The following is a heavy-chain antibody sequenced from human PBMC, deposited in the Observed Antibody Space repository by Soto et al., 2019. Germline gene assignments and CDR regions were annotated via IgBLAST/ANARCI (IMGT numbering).Heavy chain of an antibody. V-gene: IGHV3-30*18. CDR1: GFTFSSYG. CDR2: ISYDGSNK. Sequence: PGGSLRLSCAASGFTFSSYGMHWVRQAPGKGLEWVAVISYDGSNKYYADSVKGRFTISRDNSKNTLYLQMNSLRAEDTAVYYCAKDLERTTWIQLWPPGYWGQGTLVTVSS. J-gene: IGHJ4*02. D-gene: IGHD5-18*01. CDR3: AKDLERTTWIQLWPPGY.